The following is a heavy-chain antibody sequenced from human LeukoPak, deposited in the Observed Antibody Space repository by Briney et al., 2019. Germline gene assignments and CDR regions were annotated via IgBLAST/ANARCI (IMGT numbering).Heavy chain of an antibody. Sequence: PGRSLRLSCSTSGFSFGDNAMSWVRQAPGKGLEGVGFIRSQANGGTTEYAASVKGRFSISRDDSKSIAYLQMNSLTTDDTAVYYCIREFYFDYWGQGTLVTVSS. CDR1: GFSFGDNA. J-gene: IGHJ4*02. V-gene: IGHV3-49*04. CDR2: IRSQANGGTT. CDR3: IREFYFDY.